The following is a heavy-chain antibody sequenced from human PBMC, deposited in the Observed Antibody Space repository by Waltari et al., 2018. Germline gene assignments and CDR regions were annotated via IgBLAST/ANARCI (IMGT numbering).Heavy chain of an antibody. CDR1: GFTFDDYA. V-gene: IGHV3-43D*04. CDR2: ISWDGGST. D-gene: IGHD6-13*01. Sequence: EVQLVESGGVVVQPGGSLRLSCAASGFTFDDYAMHWVRQAPGKGLEWVSLISWDGGSTYYADSVKGRFTISRDNSKNSLYLQMNSLRAEDTALYYCAKGTGIAAAGSIDYWGQGTLVTVSS. CDR3: AKGTGIAAAGSIDY. J-gene: IGHJ4*02.